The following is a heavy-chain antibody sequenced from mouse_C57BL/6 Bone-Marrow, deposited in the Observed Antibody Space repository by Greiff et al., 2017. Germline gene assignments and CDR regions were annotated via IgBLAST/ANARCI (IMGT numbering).Heavy chain of an antibody. CDR2: IHPNSGST. J-gene: IGHJ3*01. CDR1: GYTFTSYW. CDR3: ARLGYGSRGVAD. D-gene: IGHD1-1*01. Sequence: QVQLQQPGAELVKPGASVKLSCKASGYTFTSYWMHWVKQRPGQGLEWIGMIHPNSGSTNYNEKFKSKATLTVDKSSSTAYMQLSSLTSEDSAVYYCARLGYGSRGVADWGQGTLGTVSA. V-gene: IGHV1-64*01.